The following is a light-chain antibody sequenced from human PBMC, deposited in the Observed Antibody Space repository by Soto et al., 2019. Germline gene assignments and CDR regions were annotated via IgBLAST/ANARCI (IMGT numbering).Light chain of an antibody. CDR1: SSDVGGYNY. Sequence: QSALTQPPSAYGSPGQSVTISCTGTSSDVGGYNYVSWYQQYPGRAPKLMIYEVTKRPSGVPDRFSGSKSGNTASLTVSGLQAEXEADYYCSSYAASNNFYFVFGGGTKVTVL. J-gene: IGLJ3*02. CDR3: SSYAASNNFYFV. CDR2: EVT. V-gene: IGLV2-8*01.